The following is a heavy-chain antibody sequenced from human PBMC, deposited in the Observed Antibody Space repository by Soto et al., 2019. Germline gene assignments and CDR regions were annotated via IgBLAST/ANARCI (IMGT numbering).Heavy chain of an antibody. Sequence: GGSLRLSCAASGFTFSSYEMNWVRRAPGKGLEWVSYISSSGSTIYYADSVKGRFTISRDNAKNSLYLQMNSLRAEDMAVYYCAGDHVPSNCGGDCYYYYGMDVWGQGTTVTVSS. J-gene: IGHJ6*02. D-gene: IGHD2-21*02. CDR2: ISSSGSTI. V-gene: IGHV3-48*03. CDR1: GFTFSSYE. CDR3: AGDHVPSNCGGDCYYYYGMDV.